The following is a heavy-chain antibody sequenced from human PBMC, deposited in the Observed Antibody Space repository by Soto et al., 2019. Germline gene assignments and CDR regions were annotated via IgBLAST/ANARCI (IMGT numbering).Heavy chain of an antibody. J-gene: IGHJ6*02. Sequence: GGFLRLSCAASGFTFSSYAMSWVRQAPGKGLEWVSAISGSGGSTYYADSVKGRFTISRDNSKNTLYLQMNSLRAEDTAVYYCAKEDGDSGSYYNYYYGMDVWGQGTTVTVSS. CDR2: ISGSGGST. V-gene: IGHV3-23*01. CDR1: GFTFSSYA. D-gene: IGHD1-26*01. CDR3: AKEDGDSGSYYNYYYGMDV.